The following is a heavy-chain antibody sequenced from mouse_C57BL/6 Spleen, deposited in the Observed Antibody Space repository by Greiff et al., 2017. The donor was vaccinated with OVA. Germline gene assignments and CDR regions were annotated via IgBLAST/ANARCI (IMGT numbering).Heavy chain of an antibody. D-gene: IGHD3-3*01. CDR1: GYTFTSYW. J-gene: IGHJ2*01. CDR2: INPSSGYT. Sequence: QVQLKESGAELAKPGASVKLSCKASGYTFTSYWMHWVKQRPGQGLEWIGYINPSSGYTKYNQKFKDKATLTADESSSTAYMQLSSLTYEDSAVDYCARGDRDYFDYWGQGTTLTVSS. V-gene: IGHV1-7*01. CDR3: ARGDRDYFDY.